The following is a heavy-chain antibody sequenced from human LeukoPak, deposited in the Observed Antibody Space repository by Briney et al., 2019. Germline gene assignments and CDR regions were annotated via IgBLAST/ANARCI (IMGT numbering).Heavy chain of an antibody. CDR2: IYYSGST. Sequence: SETLSLTCTVSDGSISSSSYYWGWIRQPPGKGLEWIGSIYYSGSTYYNPSLKSRVTISEDASKNQFSLKLSSVTAADTAVYYCARAFRGIFGVFEAFDIWGQGTMVTVSS. J-gene: IGHJ3*02. CDR1: DGSISSSSYY. CDR3: ARAFRGIFGVFEAFDI. V-gene: IGHV4-39*07. D-gene: IGHD3-3*01.